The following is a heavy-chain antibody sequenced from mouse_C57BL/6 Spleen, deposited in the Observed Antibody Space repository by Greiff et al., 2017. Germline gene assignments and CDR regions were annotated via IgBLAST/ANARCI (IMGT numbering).Heavy chain of an antibody. J-gene: IGHJ2*01. CDR3: ARGYGSSPFDY. CDR2: IHPNSGST. V-gene: IGHV1-64*01. Sequence: VQLQQPGAELVKPGASVKLSCKASGYTFTSYWMHWVKQRPGQGLEWIGMIHPNSGSTNYNEKFTSKATLTVDKSSSTAYMQLSSLTSEDAAVYYCARGYGSSPFDYWGQGTTLTVSS. CDR1: GYTFTSYW. D-gene: IGHD1-1*01.